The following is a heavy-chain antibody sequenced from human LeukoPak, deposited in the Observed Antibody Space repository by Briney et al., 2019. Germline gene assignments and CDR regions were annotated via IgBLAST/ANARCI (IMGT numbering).Heavy chain of an antibody. J-gene: IGHJ4*02. CDR2: INPNSGGT. CDR1: GYTFTGYY. D-gene: IGHD3-10*01. Sequence: ASVKVSCKASGYTFTGYYMHWVRQAPGQGLEWMGWINPNSGGTNYAQKFQGRVTITRDTSTSTVYMELSSLRSEDTAVYYCARGPLLWFGELLSGYFDYWGQGTLVTVSS. CDR3: ARGPLLWFGELLSGYFDY. V-gene: IGHV1-2*02.